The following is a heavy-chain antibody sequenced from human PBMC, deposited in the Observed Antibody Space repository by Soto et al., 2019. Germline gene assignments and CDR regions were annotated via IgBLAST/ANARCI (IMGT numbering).Heavy chain of an antibody. V-gene: IGHV3-33*01. Sequence: QVQLVESGGGVVQPGRSLRLSCAASGFSFNSYGMHWVRQAPGKGLEWVAIIWYDGSNKYYADSVKGRFTISRDNSKNRVYLQMESRRAEDTAVFYCARDGRFGEDRAWWFDRWCRGSLVSVSS. CDR2: IWYDGSNK. D-gene: IGHD3-10*01. J-gene: IGHJ2*01. CDR1: GFSFNSYG. CDR3: ARDGRFGEDRAWWFDR.